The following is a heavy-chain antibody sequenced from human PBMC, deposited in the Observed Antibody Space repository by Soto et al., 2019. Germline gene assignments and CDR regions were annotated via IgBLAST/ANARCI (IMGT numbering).Heavy chain of an antibody. Sequence: GGSLRLSCAASGFTFSSYSMNWVRQAPGKGLEWVSYISSSSSTIYYADSVKGRFTISRDNAKNSLYLQMNSLRDEDTAVYYCAKDLYDYYDRSDDAFDIWGQGTMVTVSS. J-gene: IGHJ3*02. CDR3: AKDLYDYYDRSDDAFDI. D-gene: IGHD3-22*01. CDR2: ISSSSSTI. V-gene: IGHV3-48*02. CDR1: GFTFSSYS.